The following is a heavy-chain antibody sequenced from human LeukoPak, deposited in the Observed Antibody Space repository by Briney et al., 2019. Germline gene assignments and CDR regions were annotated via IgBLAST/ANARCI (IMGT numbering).Heavy chain of an antibody. J-gene: IGHJ4*02. CDR3: ARDFGIEYGDLTFDY. CDR1: GITFSSYS. D-gene: IGHD4-17*01. V-gene: IGHV3-48*02. CDR2: ISSSSSTI. Sequence: GGSLRLSCTASGITFSSYSMNWVRQAPGKGLEWVSYISSSSSTIYYADSVKGRFTISRDNAKNSLYLQMNSLRDEDTAVYYCARDFGIEYGDLTFDYWGQGTLVTVSS.